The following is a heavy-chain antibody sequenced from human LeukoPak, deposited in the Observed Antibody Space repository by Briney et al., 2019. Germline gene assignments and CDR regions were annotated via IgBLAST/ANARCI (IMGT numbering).Heavy chain of an antibody. J-gene: IGHJ5*02. D-gene: IGHD1-1*01. V-gene: IGHV1-18*01. CDR1: GYTFTSFG. CDR3: ASTNWNDVNWFDP. Sequence: GASVKVSCKASGYTFTSFGITWVRQAPGHGLEWMGWISPYIGDTNYAQEFQDRITMTTDTSTSTAYMELSSLRSEDTAVYYCASTNWNDVNWFDPWGQGTLVTVSS. CDR2: ISPYIGDT.